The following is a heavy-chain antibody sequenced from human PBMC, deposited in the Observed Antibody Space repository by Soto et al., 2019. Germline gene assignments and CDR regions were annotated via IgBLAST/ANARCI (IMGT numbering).Heavy chain of an antibody. CDR2: VYHSGTS. D-gene: IGHD6-25*01. V-gene: IGHV4-30-2*01. Sequence: QLQLQESGSGLVKPSQTLSLTCTVSGASVSSGSYSWSWIRQPPGKGLEWIGYVYHSGTSYYTPSPKCRVPMSLDRSKNQVSLNLTSVTAADTVVYYCARYPARLHFFDYWGQGILVTVSS. J-gene: IGHJ4*02. CDR3: ARYPARLHFFDY. CDR1: GASVSSGSYS.